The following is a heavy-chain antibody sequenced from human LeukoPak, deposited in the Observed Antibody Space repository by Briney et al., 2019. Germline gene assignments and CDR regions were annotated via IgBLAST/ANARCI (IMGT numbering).Heavy chain of an antibody. J-gene: IGHJ4*02. CDR3: ARDYKYAFDN. CDR1: GFTFSGYS. D-gene: IGHD5-24*01. V-gene: IGHV3-48*01. Sequence: GGSLRLSCAASGFTFSGYSMNWVRQAPGKGLEWISYIGIDSGNTNYADSVKGRFTISGDKAKNSLCLQMNSLRVEDTAVYYCARDYKYAFDNWGQGTLVTVSS. CDR2: IGIDSGNT.